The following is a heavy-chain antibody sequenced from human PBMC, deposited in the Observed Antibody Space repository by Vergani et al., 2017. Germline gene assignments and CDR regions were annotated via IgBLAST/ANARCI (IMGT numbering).Heavy chain of an antibody. CDR1: GGSISSSSHF. D-gene: IGHD1-26*01. V-gene: IGHV4-39*07. CDR3: ARDSAVGGTFDS. Sequence: QLQLHKSGPGLVKPSETLSLTCTLSGGSISSSSHFWGWLRQTPGKGLEWIERIYYSGRTDYNPSLESRVTISVDTSKNTFSLKLNSVTAADTAIYYCARDSAVGGTFDSWGQGTLVSVSS. CDR2: IYYSGRT. J-gene: IGHJ4*02.